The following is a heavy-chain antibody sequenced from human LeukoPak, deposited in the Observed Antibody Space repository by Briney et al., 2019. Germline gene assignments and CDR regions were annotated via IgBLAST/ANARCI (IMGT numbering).Heavy chain of an antibody. Sequence: SETLSLTCTVSGGSISSYYWSWIRQPPGKGLEWIGYIYYSGSTNYNPSLKSRVTISVDTSKNQFSLKLSSVTAADTAEYYCARGGYGSDYFDYWGQGTLVTVSS. J-gene: IGHJ4*02. V-gene: IGHV4-59*01. CDR1: GGSISSYY. D-gene: IGHD3-10*01. CDR2: IYYSGST. CDR3: ARGGYGSDYFDY.